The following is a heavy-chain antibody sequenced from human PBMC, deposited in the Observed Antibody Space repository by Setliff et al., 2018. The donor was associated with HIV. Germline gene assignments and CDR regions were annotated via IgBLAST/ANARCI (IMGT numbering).Heavy chain of an antibody. CDR2: ISSSGNII. D-gene: IGHD2-8*01. J-gene: IGHJ4*02. Sequence: PGGSLRLSCAASGFTFSNYNMNWVRQAPGKGLEWVSYISSSGNIIYYADSVKGRFTISRDNAKNSLYLQMNSLRAEDTAVYYCASHPSVYGPPFDYWGQGTLVTVSS. CDR1: GFTFSNYN. V-gene: IGHV3-48*03. CDR3: ASHPSVYGPPFDY.